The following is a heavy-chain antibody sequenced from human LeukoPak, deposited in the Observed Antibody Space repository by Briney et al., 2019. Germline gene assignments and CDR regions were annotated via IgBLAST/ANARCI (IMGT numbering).Heavy chain of an antibody. V-gene: IGHV3-30*02. CDR3: AKVAPGTIAAAGLDY. J-gene: IGHJ4*02. CDR2: IWYDGSNK. CDR1: GFTFSSYG. Sequence: GGSLRLSCAASGFTFSSYGMHWVRQAPGKGLEWVAVIWYDGSNKYYAGSVKGRFTISRDNSKNMLFLQMNSLRAEDTAVYYCAKVAPGTIAAAGLDYWGQGTLVSVSS. D-gene: IGHD6-13*01.